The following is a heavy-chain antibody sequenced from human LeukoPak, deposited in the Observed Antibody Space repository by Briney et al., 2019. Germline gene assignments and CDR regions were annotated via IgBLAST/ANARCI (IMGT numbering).Heavy chain of an antibody. V-gene: IGHV4-39*01. Sequence: SETLSLTCTVADDSISSGPHYWGWIRKPPGKGLERIENIYYGENTYYNPSLKSRVTISIDTSNNQFYLKLSSLTAADTAVYYCGRVTGYMIEDYFDYWGQGTLVTVSS. CDR1: DDSISSGPHY. CDR2: IYYGENT. CDR3: GRVTGYMIEDYFDY. D-gene: IGHD3-22*01. J-gene: IGHJ4*02.